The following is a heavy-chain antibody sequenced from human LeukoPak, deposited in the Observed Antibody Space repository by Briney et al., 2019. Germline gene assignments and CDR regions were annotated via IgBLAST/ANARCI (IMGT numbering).Heavy chain of an antibody. D-gene: IGHD3-16*01. CDR3: ARGSLSWFDL. V-gene: IGHV1-18*04. CDR1: GYTFTGYY. Sequence: ASVKVSCKASGYTFTGYYMHWVRQAPGQGLEWMGWISAYNGNTNYAQKLQGRVTMTTDTSTSTAYMELRSLRSDDTAVYYCARGSLSWFDLWGQGTLVTVSS. J-gene: IGHJ5*02. CDR2: ISAYNGNT.